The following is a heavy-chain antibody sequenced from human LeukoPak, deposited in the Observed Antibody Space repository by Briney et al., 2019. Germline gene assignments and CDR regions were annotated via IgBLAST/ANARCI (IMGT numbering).Heavy chain of an antibody. J-gene: IGHJ4*02. CDR2: ISGSGVAT. Sequence: PGGSLRLSCSASGFTFSSFAMSWVRQAPGNGLEWVSTISGSGVATYYAESVKGRFTISRDYSKNTLYLQMNSLRVEDTATYYCAKDRGGGVNVFGGQGALVSV. CDR3: AKDRGGGVNVF. CDR1: GFTFSSFA. V-gene: IGHV3-23*01. D-gene: IGHD3-16*01.